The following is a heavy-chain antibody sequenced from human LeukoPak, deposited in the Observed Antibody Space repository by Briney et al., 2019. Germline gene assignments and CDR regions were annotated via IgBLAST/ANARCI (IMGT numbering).Heavy chain of an antibody. J-gene: IGHJ4*02. V-gene: IGHV5-51*01. CDR2: IYPGDSDT. Sequence: RWESPKISCKGSGYSFTSYWIGWVRQMPGKGLEWMGIIYPGDSDTRYSPSFQGQVTISADKSISTAYLQWSSLKASDTAMYYCARHSGSSNEGFDYWGQGTLVTVSS. CDR1: GYSFTSYW. CDR3: ARHSGSSNEGFDY. D-gene: IGHD1-26*01.